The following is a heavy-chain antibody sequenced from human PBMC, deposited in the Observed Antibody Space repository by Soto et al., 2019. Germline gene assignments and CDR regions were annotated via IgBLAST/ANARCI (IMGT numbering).Heavy chain of an antibody. J-gene: IGHJ5*02. CDR3: SHSTTTVTWWFDP. Sequence: QITLKESGPTLVKPTQTLTLTCTFSWFSLTTSGVGVGWIRQPPGKALQWLALIYWDDDNRYSPSLKSRLTITTDTSKNQVGLTMTNMAPADTATYFCSHSTTTVTWWFDPWGQGTLVTGSS. CDR2: IYWDDDN. CDR1: WFSLTTSGVG. D-gene: IGHD4-17*01. V-gene: IGHV2-5*02.